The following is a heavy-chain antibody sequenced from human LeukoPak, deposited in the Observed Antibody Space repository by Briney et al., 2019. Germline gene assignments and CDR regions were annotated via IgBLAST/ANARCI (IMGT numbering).Heavy chain of an antibody. J-gene: IGHJ4*02. CDR3: ARDPSRGLYYFDH. Sequence: GGSLRLSCAASGLTVSSNYMSWVRQAPGKGLEWVSVIYSGGSMYYADSVKGRFTISRDNSKNTLYLQMNSLRAEDTAVYYCARDPSRGLYYFDHWGQGTLVTVSS. CDR2: IYSGGSM. D-gene: IGHD3/OR15-3a*01. CDR1: GLTVSSNY. V-gene: IGHV3-53*01.